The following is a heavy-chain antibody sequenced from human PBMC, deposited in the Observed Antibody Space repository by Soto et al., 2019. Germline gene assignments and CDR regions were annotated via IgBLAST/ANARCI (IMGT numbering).Heavy chain of an antibody. D-gene: IGHD3-22*01. CDR1: GFTFSSYA. J-gene: IGHJ4*02. Sequence: GGSLRLSCAASGFTFSSYAMSWVRQAPGKGLEWVSAISGSGGSTYYADSVKGRFTISRDNSKNTLYLQMNSLRAEDTAVYYCAKSRYYYDSSGYPLPSYWGQGTLVTVS. V-gene: IGHV3-23*01. CDR2: ISGSGGST. CDR3: AKSRYYYDSSGYPLPSY.